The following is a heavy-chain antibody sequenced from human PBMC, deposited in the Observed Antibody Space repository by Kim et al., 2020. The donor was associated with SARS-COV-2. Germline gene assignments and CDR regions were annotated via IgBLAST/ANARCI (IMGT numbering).Heavy chain of an antibody. D-gene: IGHD2-15*01. CDR1: GFTFSSYA. V-gene: IGHV3-30-3*01. CDR2: ISYDGSNK. Sequence: GGSLRLSCAASGFTFSSYAMHWVRQAPGKGLKWVAVISYDGSNKYYADSVKGRFTISRDNSKNTLYLQMNSLRAEDTAVYYCARALGGSYNYGMDVWG. CDR3: ARALGGSYNYGMDV. J-gene: IGHJ6*02.